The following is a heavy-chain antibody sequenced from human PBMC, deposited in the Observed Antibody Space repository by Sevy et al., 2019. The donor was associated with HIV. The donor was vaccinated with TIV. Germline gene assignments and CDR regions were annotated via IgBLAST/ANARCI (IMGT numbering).Heavy chain of an antibody. V-gene: IGHV3-30*02. Sequence: GGSLRLSCAASGFTFSHYGMHWVRQAPGKGLEWVTFIQYDGNNKYYADSVKGRFTIPRDNSKNMFFLQMNDLRAEDTALYYCAKNTAAAGVGGFDYWGQGALVTVSS. J-gene: IGHJ4*02. CDR3: AKNTAAAGVGGFDY. D-gene: IGHD6-13*01. CDR2: IQYDGNNK. CDR1: GFTFSHYG.